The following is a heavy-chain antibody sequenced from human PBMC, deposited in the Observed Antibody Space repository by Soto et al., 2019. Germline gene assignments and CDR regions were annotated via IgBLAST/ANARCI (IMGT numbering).Heavy chain of an antibody. Sequence: QVQLVQSGAEMKKPGSSVKVSCQSSGGTFNTYAMNWVRQAPGQGPEWMGDISPMFGAANYAPKFQGRVTITADESPGTSYMQLRSLTSEDTALYFCAREVQVHTPAFVYWGQGTLVTVSS. CDR2: ISPMFGAA. CDR3: AREVQVHTPAFVY. D-gene: IGHD3-10*01. CDR1: GGTFNTYA. J-gene: IGHJ4*02. V-gene: IGHV1-69*19.